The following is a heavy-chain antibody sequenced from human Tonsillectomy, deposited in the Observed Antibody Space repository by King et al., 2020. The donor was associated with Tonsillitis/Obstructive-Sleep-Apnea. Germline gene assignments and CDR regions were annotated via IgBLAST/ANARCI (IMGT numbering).Heavy chain of an antibody. V-gene: IGHV3-66*01. D-gene: IGHD6-13*01. CDR2: IYSGGST. CDR1: GFTVSSNY. J-gene: IGHJ4*02. Sequence: VQLVESGGGLVQPGGSLRLSCAASGFTVSSNYMSWVRQAPGKGREWVSIIYSGGSTTSADSVKGSFTISRDNSKNTLYLQMNSLRAEDTAVYYCAREQIAAAPPSYFDYWGQGTLVTVSS. CDR3: AREQIAAAPPSYFDY.